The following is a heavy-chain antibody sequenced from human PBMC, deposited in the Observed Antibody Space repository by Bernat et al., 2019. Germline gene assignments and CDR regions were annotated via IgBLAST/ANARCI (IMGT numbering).Heavy chain of an antibody. CDR1: GVSISSSSYY. CDR2: IYYSGST. V-gene: IGHV4-39*01. D-gene: IGHD4-17*01. J-gene: IGHJ4*02. Sequence: QLQLQESCPGLVKPSETLSLTCTFSGVSISSSSYYWCWILQPPWKGLELIGSIYYSGSTYYNPSQKSRVTISVDTSKNQFSMKLSSVTAADTDVYNCASRGPYGDYFFDDRGQGTLVTDSS. CDR3: ASRGPYGDYFFDD.